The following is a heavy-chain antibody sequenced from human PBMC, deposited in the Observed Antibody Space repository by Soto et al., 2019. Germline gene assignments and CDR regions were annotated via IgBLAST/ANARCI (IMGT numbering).Heavy chain of an antibody. CDR2: INLSGST. V-gene: IGHV4-59*01. J-gene: IGHJ4*02. CDR1: GDSISGSY. D-gene: IGHD6-19*01. Sequence: SETLSLTCTVSGDSISGSYWSWIRQPPGKGLEWIGYINLSGSTNYNPSLKSRVTISGDTSKNQFSLKLSSVTAADTAVYYCARDGSGWYFDYWGQGTLVTVSS. CDR3: ARDGSGWYFDY.